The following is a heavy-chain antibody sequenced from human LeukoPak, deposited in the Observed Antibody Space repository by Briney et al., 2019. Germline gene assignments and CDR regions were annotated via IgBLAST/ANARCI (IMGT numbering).Heavy chain of an antibody. D-gene: IGHD2-2*01. CDR2: ISSSSSYI. J-gene: IGHJ5*02. Sequence: PGGSLRLSCAASGFTFSSYSMNWVRQAPGKGLEWVSSISSSSSYIYYADSVEGRFTISRDNAKNSLYLQMNSLRAEDTAVYYCARDVRDIVVVPAAKSWYNWFDPWGQGTLVTVSS. V-gene: IGHV3-21*01. CDR1: GFTFSSYS. CDR3: ARDVRDIVVVPAAKSWYNWFDP.